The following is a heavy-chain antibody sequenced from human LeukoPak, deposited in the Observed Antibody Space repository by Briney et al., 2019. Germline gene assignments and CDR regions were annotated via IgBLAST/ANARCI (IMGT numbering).Heavy chain of an antibody. J-gene: IGHJ4*02. Sequence: VKPGGSLRLSCAASGFTLSDYSMNWVRQAPGKGLEWVSSISSSSNYIYYADSVKGRFTISRDNAKNSLHLQINSLRAEDTAVYYCARANYYDISGYDYWGQGTLVTVSS. CDR3: ARANYYDISGYDY. D-gene: IGHD3-22*01. CDR2: ISSSSNYI. V-gene: IGHV3-21*01. CDR1: GFTLSDYS.